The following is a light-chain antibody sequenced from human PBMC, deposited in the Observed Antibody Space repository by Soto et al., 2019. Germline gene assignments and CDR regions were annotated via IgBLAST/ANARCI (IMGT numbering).Light chain of an antibody. CDR3: QQSYNTPLT. CDR2: AAS. Sequence: DIQMTQSPSSLSASVGDSVTIXXRASQSISSYLNWYQQKPGKAPKFXICAASSLQSGVPSRFSGSGAGTDFTLTISSLQPEDFATYYCQQSYNTPLTFGPGTKVDIK. CDR1: QSISSY. J-gene: IGKJ3*01. V-gene: IGKV1-39*01.